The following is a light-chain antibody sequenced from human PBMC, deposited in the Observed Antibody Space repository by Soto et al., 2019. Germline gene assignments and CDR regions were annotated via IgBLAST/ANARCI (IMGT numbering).Light chain of an antibody. V-gene: IGKV1-39*01. CDR3: QQSFSAPLT. CDR1: QNIKKY. CDR2: TAS. Sequence: DIQMTQSPSSLSASVGDRVTITCRASQNIKKYLNWYQQQPGKAPKLLIYTASSLQVGFPSRFSGSGSGTDFTLIISSLQPADSATYYCQQSFSAPLTFGGGTNVEIK. J-gene: IGKJ4*01.